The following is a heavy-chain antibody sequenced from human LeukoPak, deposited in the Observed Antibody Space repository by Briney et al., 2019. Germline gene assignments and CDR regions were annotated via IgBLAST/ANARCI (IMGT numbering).Heavy chain of an antibody. CDR3: ARALLWFGETPHWFDP. Sequence: ASVKVSCTASGGTFSSYAISWVRQAPGQGLEWMGGIIPIFGTANYAQKFQGRVTITPDESTSTAYMELSSLRSEDTAVYYCARALLWFGETPHWFDPWGQGTLVTVSS. V-gene: IGHV1-69*13. CDR2: IIPIFGTA. J-gene: IGHJ5*02. CDR1: GGTFSSYA. D-gene: IGHD3-10*01.